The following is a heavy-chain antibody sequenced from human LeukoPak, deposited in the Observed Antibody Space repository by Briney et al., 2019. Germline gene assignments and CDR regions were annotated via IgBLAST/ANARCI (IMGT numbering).Heavy chain of an antibody. CDR3: ARWVGATWAFDI. J-gene: IGHJ3*02. CDR1: GFTFTSYA. CDR2: IYSDDST. Sequence: GGSLRLSCAASGFTFTSYAMIWVRQAPGKGQEWVSLIYSDDSTYYADSVKGRFTISRDNSENTLYLQMSSLRAEDTAVYYCARWVGATWAFDIWGQGTMVTVSS. V-gene: IGHV3-66*01. D-gene: IGHD1-26*01.